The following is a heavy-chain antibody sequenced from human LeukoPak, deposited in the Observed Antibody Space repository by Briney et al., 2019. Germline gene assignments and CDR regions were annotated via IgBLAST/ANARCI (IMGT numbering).Heavy chain of an antibody. Sequence: SETLSLTCTVSGGSISSGGNYWSWIRHPPGKRLEWIGYTYHSGTTYFNPSLKSRVTISVDTSKNQFSLNLNSVTVADTAVYYCARASSRWFDPWGQGTLVTVSS. CDR2: TYHSGTT. J-gene: IGHJ5*02. CDR1: GGSISSGGNY. CDR3: ARASSRWFDP. V-gene: IGHV4-30-2*01.